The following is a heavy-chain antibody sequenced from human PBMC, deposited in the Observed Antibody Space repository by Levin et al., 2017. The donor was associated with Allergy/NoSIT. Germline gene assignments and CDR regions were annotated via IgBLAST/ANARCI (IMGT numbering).Heavy chain of an antibody. CDR2: ISYDGSNK. D-gene: IGHD2-2*01. J-gene: IGHJ3*02. CDR3: AKGLADIVVVPAAPRDAFDI. V-gene: IGHV3-30*18. Sequence: GESLKISCAASGFTFSSYGMHWVRQAPGKGLEWVAVISYDGSNKYYADSVKGRFTISRDNSKNTLYLQMNSLRAEDTAVYYCAKGLADIVVVPAAPRDAFDIWGQGTMVTVSS. CDR1: GFTFSSYG.